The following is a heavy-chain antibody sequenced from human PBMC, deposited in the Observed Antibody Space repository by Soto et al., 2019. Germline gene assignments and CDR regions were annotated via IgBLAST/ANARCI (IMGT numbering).Heavy chain of an antibody. D-gene: IGHD3-10*01. J-gene: IGHJ4*02. CDR3: ARGRAAHPGED. V-gene: IGHV3-7*05. CDR1: GFTLSGYW. CDR2: IKQDGSEK. Sequence: EVQVVESGGGLVQPGGSLRLSCAASGFTLSGYWMTWVRQAPGKGLEWVANIKQDGSEKYYVDSVKGRFTISRDNAKNSLYLQMNSLRDEDTAVYHRARGRAAHPGEDWGQGTLVTVSS.